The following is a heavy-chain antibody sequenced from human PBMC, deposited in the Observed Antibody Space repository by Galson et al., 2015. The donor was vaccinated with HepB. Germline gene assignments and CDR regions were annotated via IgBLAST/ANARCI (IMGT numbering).Heavy chain of an antibody. D-gene: IGHD4-17*01. J-gene: IGHJ3*02. CDR1: GFTFSNYG. V-gene: IGHV3-33*03. CDR3: AKDLSNYGDCSDI. Sequence: SLRRSCAASGFTFSNYGVHWVRQAPGKGLEWVAVIWYDGTYENYADSVKGRFTISRDNSKNTLYLKVSSLRAEDTAIYYCAKDLSNYGDCSDIRGHGTMVTGSS. CDR2: IWYDGTYE.